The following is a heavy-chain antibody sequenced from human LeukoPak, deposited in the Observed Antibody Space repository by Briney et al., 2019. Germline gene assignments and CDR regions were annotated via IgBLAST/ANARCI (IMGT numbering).Heavy chain of an antibody. V-gene: IGHV3-48*01. CDR1: GFTFNSYS. CDR3: ARDHTARYCSGTSSYFSPFDY. J-gene: IGHJ4*02. Sequence: GGSLRLSCAASGFTFNSYSMNWVRQAPGKGLEWISYISSGVTTQYYADSVKGRFTISRDDAKNSLYLQMNSLRVEDTAVYYCARDHTARYCSGTSSYFSPFDYWGQGTLVTVSS. D-gene: IGHD2-2*01. CDR2: ISSGVTTQ.